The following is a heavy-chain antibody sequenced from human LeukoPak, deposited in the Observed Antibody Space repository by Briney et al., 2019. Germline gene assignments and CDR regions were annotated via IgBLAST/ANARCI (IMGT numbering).Heavy chain of an antibody. Sequence: GGSLRLSCAASGFTFDDYAMHWVRHAPGKGLEWVSGISWNSGSIGYADSVKGRFTISRDNAKNSLYLQMNSLRAEDTALYYCARVATISKYYFDYWGQGTLVTVSS. CDR3: ARVATISKYYFDY. V-gene: IGHV3-9*01. D-gene: IGHD5-12*01. CDR2: ISWNSGSI. J-gene: IGHJ4*02. CDR1: GFTFDDYA.